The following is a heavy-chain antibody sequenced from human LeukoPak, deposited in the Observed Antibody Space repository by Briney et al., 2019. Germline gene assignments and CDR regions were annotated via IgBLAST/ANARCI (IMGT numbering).Heavy chain of an antibody. Sequence: ASVKVSCKASGYTFTSYGISWVRQAPGQGLEWMGWISAYNGNTNYAQKLQGRVTMTTDTSTSTAYMELRSLRSDDTAVYYCARDPGAVVPAAITYYYGMDVWGQGTTVTVSS. V-gene: IGHV1-18*01. CDR1: GYTFTSYG. D-gene: IGHD2-2*01. CDR2: ISAYNGNT. J-gene: IGHJ6*02. CDR3: ARDPGAVVPAAITYYYGMDV.